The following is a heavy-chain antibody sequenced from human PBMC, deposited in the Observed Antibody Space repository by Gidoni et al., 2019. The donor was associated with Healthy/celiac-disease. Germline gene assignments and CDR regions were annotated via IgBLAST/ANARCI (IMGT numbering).Heavy chain of an antibody. Sequence: QVQLVQSGAEVKKLGASVTVSCQVSGYTLTELSMHWVRQAPGKGLEWMGGFDAEDGETIYAQKFQGRVTMAEDTSTDTAYMELSSLRSEDTAVYYCAPAARPWPTFDYWGQGTLVTVSS. J-gene: IGHJ4*02. CDR1: GYTLTELS. V-gene: IGHV1-24*01. CDR2: FDAEDGET. D-gene: IGHD6-6*01. CDR3: APAARPWPTFDY.